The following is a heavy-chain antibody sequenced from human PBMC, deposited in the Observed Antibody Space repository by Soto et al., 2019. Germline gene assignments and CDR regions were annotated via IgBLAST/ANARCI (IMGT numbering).Heavy chain of an antibody. CDR2: IYSGGST. V-gene: IGHV3-53*01. Sequence: GGSLRLSCAASGFTVSSNYMSWVRQAPGKGLEWVSVIYSGGSTYYADSVKGRFTISRDNSKNTLYLQMNSLRAEDTAVYYCASTPTGYYYDSSGFLDYWGQGTLVTVSS. CDR1: GFTVSSNY. J-gene: IGHJ4*02. CDR3: ASTPTGYYYDSSGFLDY. D-gene: IGHD3-22*01.